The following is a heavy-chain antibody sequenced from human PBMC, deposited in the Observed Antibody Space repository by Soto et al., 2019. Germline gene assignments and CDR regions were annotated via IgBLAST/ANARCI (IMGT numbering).Heavy chain of an antibody. CDR2: INPNSGGT. J-gene: IGHJ4*02. CDR3: ARVTAAAGEGPFGY. D-gene: IGHD6-13*01. V-gene: IGHV1-2*04. CDR1: GYTFTGYY. Sequence: QVQLVQSGAELKKPGASVKVSSKASGYTFTGYYMHWVRQAPGQGLVWMGWINPNSGGTNYAQKCQGWVTMTRDTSISPAYMELSRLRSDDTAVYCCARVTAAAGEGPFGYRGQGTLVTVSS.